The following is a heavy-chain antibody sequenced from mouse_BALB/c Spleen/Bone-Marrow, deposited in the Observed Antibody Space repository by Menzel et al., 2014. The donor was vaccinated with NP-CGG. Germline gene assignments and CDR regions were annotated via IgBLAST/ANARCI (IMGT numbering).Heavy chain of an antibody. Sequence: VQGVESGAELAKPGASVKMSCKASGYTFTRYWMHWVKQRPGQGLEWIGYINPSTGYTEYNQKFKDKATLTADKSSSTAYMQLSSLTSEDSAVYYCVCGNYYLAYWGQGTLVTVSA. J-gene: IGHJ3*01. V-gene: IGHV1-7*01. CDR2: INPSTGYT. D-gene: IGHD2-1*01. CDR3: VCGNYYLAY. CDR1: GYTFTRYW.